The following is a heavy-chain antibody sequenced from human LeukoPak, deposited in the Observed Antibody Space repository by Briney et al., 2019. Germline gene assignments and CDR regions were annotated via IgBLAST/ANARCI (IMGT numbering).Heavy chain of an antibody. J-gene: IGHJ4*02. CDR3: ARDLSGVTGYTYGRGIDY. CDR1: GFTFSTQW. CDR2: VNQGGTEK. Sequence: GGSLRLSCEASGFTFSTQWMSWVRQAPGKGLEWVAIVNQGGTEKYYVDSVKGRFTISRDNAENSLYLQMNSLRAEDTAVYYCARDLSGVTGYTYGRGIDYWGQGTLVTVSS. V-gene: IGHV3-7*01. D-gene: IGHD5-18*01.